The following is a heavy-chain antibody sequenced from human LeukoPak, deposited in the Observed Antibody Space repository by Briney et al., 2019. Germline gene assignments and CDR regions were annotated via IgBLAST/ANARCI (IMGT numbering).Heavy chain of an antibody. CDR1: GYTFTGYY. J-gene: IGHJ4*02. Sequence: VSVKVSCKASGYTFTGYYMHWVRQAPGQGLEWMGWINPNSGGTNYAQKFQGRVTMTRDTSISTAYMELSRLRSDDTAAYYCARVESIAAAGYFDYWGQGTLVTVSS. CDR3: ARVESIAAAGYFDY. D-gene: IGHD6-13*01. V-gene: IGHV1-2*02. CDR2: INPNSGGT.